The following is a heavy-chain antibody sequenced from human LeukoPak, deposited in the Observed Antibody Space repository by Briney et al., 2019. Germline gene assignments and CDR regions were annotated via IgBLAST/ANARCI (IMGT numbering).Heavy chain of an antibody. Sequence: PGGSLRLSCAASGFTFSSYAMSWVRQAPGKGPEWVSAISGSGGSTYYADSVKGRFTISRDNSKNTLYLQMNSLRAEDTAVYYCAKDASQDYYDSSGYGPWNWFDPWGQGTLVTVSS. CDR1: GFTFSSYA. D-gene: IGHD3-22*01. CDR2: ISGSGGST. CDR3: AKDASQDYYDSSGYGPWNWFDP. V-gene: IGHV3-23*01. J-gene: IGHJ5*02.